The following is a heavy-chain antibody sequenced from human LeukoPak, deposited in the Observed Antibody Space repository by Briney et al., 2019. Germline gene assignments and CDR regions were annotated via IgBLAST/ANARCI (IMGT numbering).Heavy chain of an antibody. D-gene: IGHD4-17*01. J-gene: IGHJ4*02. CDR1: GFTVSSNY. CDR3: AREKRDYGDYSMFDY. V-gene: IGHV3-66*01. CDR2: IYSGGST. Sequence: GGSLRLSCAASGFTVSSNYMSWVRQAPGKGLEWVSVIYSGGSTYYADSVKGRFTISRDNSKNTLYLQMNSLRAEDTAVYYCAREKRDYGDYSMFDYWGQGTLVTVSS.